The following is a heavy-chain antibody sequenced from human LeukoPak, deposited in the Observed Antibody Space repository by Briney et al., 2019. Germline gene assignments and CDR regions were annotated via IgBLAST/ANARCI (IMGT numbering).Heavy chain of an antibody. CDR3: ARALAGDCSSTSCYTGSGNFDY. CDR1: GFTFSSYS. J-gene: IGHJ4*02. V-gene: IGHV3-48*01. D-gene: IGHD2-2*02. Sequence: GGSLRLSCAAAGFTFSSYSMNWVRQAPGKGLEWVSYISSSSSTIYYADSVKGRFTISRDNAKNSLYLQMNSLRAEDTAVYYCARALAGDCSSTSCYTGSGNFDYWGQGTLVTVSS. CDR2: ISSSSSTI.